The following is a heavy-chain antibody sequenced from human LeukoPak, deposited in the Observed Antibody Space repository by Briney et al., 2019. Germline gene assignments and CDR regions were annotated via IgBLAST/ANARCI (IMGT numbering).Heavy chain of an antibody. CDR2: ISYDGNNK. CDR3: SRERSDSSKWYVFDY. V-gene: IGHV3-30*03. Sequence: GGSLRLSSAASGFTFSSYGMHWVRQAPGKGLEWVASISYDGNNKYYADSVKGRFTISRDDSKNTLYLQMNSLRAEDTAVLYCSRERSDSSKWYVFDYWGQGTLVTVSS. CDR1: GFTFSSYG. J-gene: IGHJ4*02. D-gene: IGHD6-19*01.